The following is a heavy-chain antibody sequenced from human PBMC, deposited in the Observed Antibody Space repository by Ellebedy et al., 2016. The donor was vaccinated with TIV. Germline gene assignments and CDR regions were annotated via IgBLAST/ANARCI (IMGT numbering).Heavy chain of an antibody. CDR2: INPNSGGT. CDR3: ARVSTVVTPDLSLGFDY. CDR1: GYTFTGYY. Sequence: ASVKVSXXASGYTFTGYYMHWVRQAPGQGLEWMGWINPNSGGTNYAQKFQGWVTMTRDTSISTAYMELSRLRSDDTAVYYCARVSTVVTPDLSLGFDYWGQGTLVTVSS. D-gene: IGHD4-23*01. V-gene: IGHV1-2*04. J-gene: IGHJ4*02.